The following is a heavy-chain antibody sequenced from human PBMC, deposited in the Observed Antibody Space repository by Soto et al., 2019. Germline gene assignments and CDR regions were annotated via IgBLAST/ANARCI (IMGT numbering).Heavy chain of an antibody. CDR2: ISAYNGNT. D-gene: IGHD3-16*01. CDR1: GYTFTSSG. Sequence: QVQLVQSGAEVKKPGASVKVSCKASGYTFTSSGISWVRQAPGQGLEWMGWISAYNGNTNYAQKLQGRVTMTTDTSTSTAYMERRSLRSDDTAVYYCARVLTLNKQVRGGNYYGMDVWGQGTTVTVSS. V-gene: IGHV1-18*01. CDR3: ARVLTLNKQVRGGNYYGMDV. J-gene: IGHJ6*02.